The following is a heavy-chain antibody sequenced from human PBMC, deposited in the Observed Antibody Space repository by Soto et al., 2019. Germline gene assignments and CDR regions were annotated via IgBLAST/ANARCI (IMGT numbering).Heavy chain of an antibody. Sequence: GASVKVSCKASGYTFTSYGISWARQAPGQGLEWMGWISAYNGNTNYAQKLQGRVTMTTDTSTSTAYMELRSLRSDDTAVYYCARDSSGWNMDAFDIWGQGTMVTVSS. J-gene: IGHJ3*02. CDR1: GYTFTSYG. CDR2: ISAYNGNT. V-gene: IGHV1-18*01. CDR3: ARDSSGWNMDAFDI. D-gene: IGHD6-19*01.